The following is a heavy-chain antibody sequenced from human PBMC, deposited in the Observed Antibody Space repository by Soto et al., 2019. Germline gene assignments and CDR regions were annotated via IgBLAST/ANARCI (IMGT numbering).Heavy chain of an antibody. J-gene: IGHJ5*02. CDR1: GYTFTYRY. D-gene: IGHD4-17*01. V-gene: IGHV1-45*02. CDR3: ASALNTVTTPGGNGWFDP. CDR2: ITPFNGNT. Sequence: QMQLVQSGAEVKKTGSSVKVSCKASGYTFTYRYLHWVRQAPRQALEWMGWITPFNGNTNYAQKFQDRVTITRDRSMSTAYMERSSLRSEDTAMYYCASALNTVTTPGGNGWFDPWGQGTLVTVSS.